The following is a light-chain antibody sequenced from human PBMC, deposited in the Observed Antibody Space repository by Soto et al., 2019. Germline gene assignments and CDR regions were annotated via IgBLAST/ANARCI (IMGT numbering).Light chain of an antibody. Sequence: VLTQPPSESGTPGQRVTISCSGSRSNIGSNTVNWYQQLPGTAPKFLIYSNNQRPSGVPTRFSGSKSGTSASLAISGLQSEDEADYYCATWDDSLNGHVVFGGGTKLTVL. CDR2: SNN. V-gene: IGLV1-44*01. CDR3: ATWDDSLNGHVV. CDR1: RSNIGSNT. J-gene: IGLJ2*01.